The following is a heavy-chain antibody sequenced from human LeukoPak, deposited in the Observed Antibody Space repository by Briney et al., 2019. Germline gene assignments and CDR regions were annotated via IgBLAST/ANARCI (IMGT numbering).Heavy chain of an antibody. CDR1: GGSISSYY. J-gene: IGHJ6*02. CDR3: ARVGKGYYYGMDV. CDR2: IYYSGST. D-gene: IGHD1-1*01. Sequence: PSETLSLTCTVSGGSISSYYWSWIRQPPGKGLEWIGYIYYSGSTNYNPSLKGRVTISVDTSKNQFSLKLSSVTAADTAVYYCARVGKGYYYGMDVWGQGTTVTVSS. V-gene: IGHV4-59*08.